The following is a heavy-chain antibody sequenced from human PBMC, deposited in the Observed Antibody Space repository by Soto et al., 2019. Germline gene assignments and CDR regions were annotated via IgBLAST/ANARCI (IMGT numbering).Heavy chain of an antibody. CDR3: ARGGVSTRTFDY. Sequence: ESLKMSFKRSGYNFSGYWIAWARQMPGKGLELMGIIYPSDSDTRYRPSFQGQVTISADKSISSAYLQWSSLRASDTAMYYRARGGVSTRTFDYWGQGTPVTVSS. D-gene: IGHD3-3*01. CDR1: GYNFSGYW. V-gene: IGHV5-51*01. CDR2: IYPSDSDT. J-gene: IGHJ4*02.